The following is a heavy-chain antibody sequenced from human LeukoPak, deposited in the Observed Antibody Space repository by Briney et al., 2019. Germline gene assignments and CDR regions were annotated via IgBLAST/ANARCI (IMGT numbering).Heavy chain of an antibody. CDR1: GFTFSSYW. CDR2: IKQDGSEK. Sequence: GGSLRLSCAASGFTFSSYWMSLVRQAPGKGLEWVANIKQDGSEKYYVDSVKGRFTISRDNAKNSLYLQMNSLRAEDTAVYYCASLRFLEWLAKDYWGQGTLVTVSS. V-gene: IGHV3-7*01. D-gene: IGHD3-3*01. J-gene: IGHJ4*02. CDR3: ASLRFLEWLAKDY.